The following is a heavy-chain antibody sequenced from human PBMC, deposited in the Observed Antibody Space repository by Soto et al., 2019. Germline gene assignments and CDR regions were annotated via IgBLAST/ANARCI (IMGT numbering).Heavy chain of an antibody. J-gene: IGHJ6*02. CDR2: IREDGSGI. V-gene: IGHV3-7*01. CDR1: GVMFNNNW. Sequence: QSGGSLRLSCAASGVMFNNNWMSWVRQAPGKGLEWVAHIREDGSGISYVDSVRGRFTISRDNTLNSLYLQMDTLRPGDTAVYYCARGHFGLDVWGQGTTVTVSS. CDR3: ARGHFGLDV.